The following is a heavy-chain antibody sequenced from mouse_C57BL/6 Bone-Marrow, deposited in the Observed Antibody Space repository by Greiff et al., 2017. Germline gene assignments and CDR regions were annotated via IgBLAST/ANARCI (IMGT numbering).Heavy chain of an antibody. V-gene: IGHV1-59*01. J-gene: IGHJ2*01. Sequence: QVQLQQPGAELVRPGTSVKLSCKASGYTFTSYWMHWVKQRPGQGLEWIGGIDPSDSYTNYNQKFKGKATLTVETSSSTAYMQLSSLSSEDSAVYYCASPSGIYFDYWGQGTTLTVSS. CDR1: GYTFTSYW. CDR3: ASPSGIYFDY. CDR2: IDPSDSYT.